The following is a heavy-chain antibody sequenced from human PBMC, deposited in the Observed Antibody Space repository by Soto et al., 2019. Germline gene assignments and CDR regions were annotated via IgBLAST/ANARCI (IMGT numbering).Heavy chain of an antibody. J-gene: IGHJ3*02. CDR1: GGSFSGYY. Sequence: QVQLQQWGAGLLKPSETLSLTCAVYGGSFSGYYWSWIRQLPGKGLEWIGEINHSGSTNYNPSLKSRVTISVDTSKNQFSLKLSSVTAADTAVYYCARELDSGYAFDIWGQGTMVTVSS. CDR3: ARELDSGYAFDI. CDR2: INHSGST. V-gene: IGHV4-34*01. D-gene: IGHD5-12*01.